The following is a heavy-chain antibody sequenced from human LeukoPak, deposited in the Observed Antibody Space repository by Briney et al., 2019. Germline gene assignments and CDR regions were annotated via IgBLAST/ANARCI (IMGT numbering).Heavy chain of an antibody. D-gene: IGHD5-24*01. J-gene: IGHJ4*02. V-gene: IGHV1-69*05. Sequence: AASVKVSCKASGGTFSSYAISWVRQAPGQGLEWMGGIIPIFGTANYAQKFQGRVTITTDESTSTAYMELSSLRSEDTAVYYCVRGRDGYIFDYWGQGTLVTVSS. CDR3: VRGRDGYIFDY. CDR1: GGTFSSYA. CDR2: IIPIFGTA.